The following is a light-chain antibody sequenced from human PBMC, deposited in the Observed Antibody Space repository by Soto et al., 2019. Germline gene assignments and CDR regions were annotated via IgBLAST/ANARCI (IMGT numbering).Light chain of an antibody. Sequence: EIVRTQSPATLSVSPGERATLSCRASQSVSSNLAWYQQKPGQAPRLLIYGASTRATGIPARFSGSGSGTDFTLTISSLEPEDFAVYYCQQYNNWPPWTFGQGTKVDIK. CDR2: GAS. CDR1: QSVSSN. J-gene: IGKJ1*01. V-gene: IGKV3-15*01. CDR3: QQYNNWPPWT.